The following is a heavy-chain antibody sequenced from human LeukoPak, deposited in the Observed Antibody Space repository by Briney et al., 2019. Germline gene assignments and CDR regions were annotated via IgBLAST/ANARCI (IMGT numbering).Heavy chain of an antibody. CDR1: GFTFSNYA. CDR3: AKAGDGYNLLSSDY. V-gene: IGHV3-23*01. CDR2: LSGTGGST. D-gene: IGHD5-24*01. Sequence: GGSLRLSCAASGFTFSNYAMSWVRQAPGKGLEWVSTLSGTGGSTYYADSVKGRFTISRDNSKNTLYLQMNSLRAEDTAVYYCAKAGDGYNLLSSDYWGQGTLVTVSS. J-gene: IGHJ4*02.